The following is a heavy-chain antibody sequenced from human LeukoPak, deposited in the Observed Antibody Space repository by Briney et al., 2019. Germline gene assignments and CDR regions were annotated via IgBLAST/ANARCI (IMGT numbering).Heavy chain of an antibody. CDR3: ARSRSSSSHLDY. CDR1: GYTFTYRY. V-gene: IGHV1-45*02. J-gene: IGHJ4*02. CDR2: ITPFNGNT. D-gene: IGHD6-13*01. Sequence: ASVKVSCKASGYTFTYRYLHWVRQAPGQALEWMGWITPFNGNTNYAQKFQDRVTITRDRSMSTAYMELSSLRSEDTAMYYCARSRSSSSHLDYWGQGTLVTVSS.